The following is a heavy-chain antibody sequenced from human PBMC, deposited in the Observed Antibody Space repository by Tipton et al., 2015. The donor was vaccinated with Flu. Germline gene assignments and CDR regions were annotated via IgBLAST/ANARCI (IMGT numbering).Heavy chain of an antibody. V-gene: IGHV3-74*01. D-gene: IGHD3-10*01. CDR2: ISSDGSGT. CDR1: GFTFSSYG. Sequence: GSLRLSCAASGFTFSSYGMHWVRQTPGKGLVWVSRISSDGSGTNYADSVRGRFTISRDNAKNTLFLQMNSLRPEDTAVYYCSRDWSGIDYWGQGTLVTVSS. CDR3: SRDWSGIDY. J-gene: IGHJ4*02.